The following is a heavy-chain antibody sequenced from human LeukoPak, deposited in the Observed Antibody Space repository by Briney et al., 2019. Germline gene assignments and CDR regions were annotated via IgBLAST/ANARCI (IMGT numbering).Heavy chain of an antibody. CDR3: ARHERSGWLDSMSGYFDL. Sequence: SETLSLTCTVSGGSISSSSYYWGWIRQPPGKGLEWIGSIYYSGSTYYNPSLKSRVTISVDTSKNQFSLKLSSVTAADTAVYYCARHERSGWLDSMSGYFDLWGRGTLVTVSS. J-gene: IGHJ2*01. D-gene: IGHD6-19*01. CDR2: IYYSGST. V-gene: IGHV4-39*01. CDR1: GGSISSSSYY.